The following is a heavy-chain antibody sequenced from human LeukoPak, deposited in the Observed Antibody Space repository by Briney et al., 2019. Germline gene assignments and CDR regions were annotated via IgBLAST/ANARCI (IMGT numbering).Heavy chain of an antibody. V-gene: IGHV4-59*01. J-gene: IGHJ5*02. CDR3: ARGHDYYYSGRQFWFDP. CDR2: IHSIGGT. Sequence: SETLSLTCTVSGGSISDYYWTWIRQPPEKGLEWIGYIHSIGGTNYNPSLKSRVTISVDTSKNQFSLKLSSVTAADTAFYYCARGHDYYYSGRQFWFDPWGQGTLVTVSS. CDR1: GGSISDYY. D-gene: IGHD3-10*01.